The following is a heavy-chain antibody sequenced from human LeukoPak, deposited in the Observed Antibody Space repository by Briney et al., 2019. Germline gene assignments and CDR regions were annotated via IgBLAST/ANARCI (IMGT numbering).Heavy chain of an antibody. J-gene: IGHJ6*02. V-gene: IGHV3-23*01. D-gene: IGHD2-2*01. CDR1: GFTFSSYA. CDR2: ISGSGGST. CDR3: AREPSSTSCSWFPYCYYYYGMDV. Sequence: GGSLRLSCAASGFTFSSYAMSWVRQAPGKGLEWVSAISGSGGSTYYADFVKGRCTISRDNSKNTLYLQMNSLRAEDTAVYYCAREPSSTSCSWFPYCYYYYGMDVWGQGTTVTVSS.